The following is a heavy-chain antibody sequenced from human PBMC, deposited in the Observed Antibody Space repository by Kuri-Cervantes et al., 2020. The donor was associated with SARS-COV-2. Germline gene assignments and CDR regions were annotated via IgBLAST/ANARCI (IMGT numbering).Heavy chain of an antibody. CDR1: GGSLSSGDYY. V-gene: IGHV4-61*08. CDR2: IYYGGST. D-gene: IGHD5-24*01. Sequence: GSLRLSCTVSGGSLSSGDYYWTWIRQPPGKGLEWIGYIYYGGSTNYNPSLKSRVTISVDTSKNQFSLKLSSVTAADTAVYYCARARRDGYKGPLDWGQGTLVTVSS. J-gene: IGHJ4*02. CDR3: ARARRDGYKGPLD.